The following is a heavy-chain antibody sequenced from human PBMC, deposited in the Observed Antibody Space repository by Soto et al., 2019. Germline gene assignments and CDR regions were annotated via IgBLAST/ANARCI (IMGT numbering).Heavy chain of an antibody. CDR1: GGSSITYY. J-gene: IGHJ3*02. D-gene: IGHD3-9*01. CDR2: FYYSGST. V-gene: IGHV4-59*04. Sequence: LETLPHTCTVSGGSSITYYWSWIRQPTGKGLEWMGYFYYSGSTYYNPSLKSRVTISVDTSKTQFSLKLSSVTAADTAVYYCARPTEYYDILTDYYLSGANDAFEIWGQGTMLTVSS. CDR3: ARPTEYYDILTDYYLSGANDAFEI.